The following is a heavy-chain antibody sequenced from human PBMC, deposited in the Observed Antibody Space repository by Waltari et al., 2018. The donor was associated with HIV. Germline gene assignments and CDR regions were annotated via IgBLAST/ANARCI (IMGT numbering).Heavy chain of an antibody. CDR1: GGSISSCGYY. V-gene: IGHV4-30-4*01. CDR2: MYYSGST. CDR3: ARVKIVGNWFDP. Sequence: QVQLQESGPGLVKSSQTLSLTCTISGGSISSCGYYWGWSRQPPGKGLEWCGYMYYSGSTYSNPSLKSRVTISGDTSKNQFSLKLSSVTAADTAVYYCARVKIVGNWFDPWGQGTLVTVSS. D-gene: IGHD1-26*01. J-gene: IGHJ5*02.